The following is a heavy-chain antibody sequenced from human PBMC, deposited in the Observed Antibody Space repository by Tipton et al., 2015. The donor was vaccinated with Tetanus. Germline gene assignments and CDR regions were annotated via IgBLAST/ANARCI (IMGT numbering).Heavy chain of an antibody. CDR3: ARPGVGGYTGYYFDF. J-gene: IGHJ4*02. D-gene: IGHD5-12*01. CDR2: IYYSGSS. V-gene: IGHV4-39*01. Sequence: TLSLTCTVSGGSISGSSYYWGWIRQPPGKELEWIGSIYYSGSSYYNPTLKSRVTISVDTSKNQFSLKLDSVTAADAAVYYCARPGVGGYTGYYFDFWGQGTVVTVSS. CDR1: GGSISGSSYY.